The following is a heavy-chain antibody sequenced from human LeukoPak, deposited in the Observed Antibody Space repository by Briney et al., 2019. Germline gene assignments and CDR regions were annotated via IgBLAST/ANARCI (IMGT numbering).Heavy chain of an antibody. CDR3: ARDLDYYDSSGSGWFDP. J-gene: IGHJ5*02. CDR1: GYSFSRYG. CDR2: ISTYNGNT. Sequence: ASVKVSCKASGYSFSRYGISWVRQAPGQGLEWMGWISTYNGNTNYAQKFQGRVTMTTDTSTNTAYMELRSLRSDDTAVYYCARDLDYYDSSGSGWFDPWGQGTLVTVSS. D-gene: IGHD3-22*01. V-gene: IGHV1-18*01.